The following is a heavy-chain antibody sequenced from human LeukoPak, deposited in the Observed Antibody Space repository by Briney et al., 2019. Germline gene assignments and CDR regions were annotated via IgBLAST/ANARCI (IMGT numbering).Heavy chain of an antibody. D-gene: IGHD3-10*01. J-gene: IGHJ4*02. Sequence: GGSLRLSCAASGFTFSDFYMNWIRQAPGKGLEWVAHISRTGTKYYGDSVKGRFSISRDNAKNSLYLQMTSRRAEDTAVYYCARSPLNGDLNYFDYWGQGTLVTVSS. CDR1: GFTFSDFY. V-gene: IGHV3-11*01. CDR2: ISRTGTK. CDR3: ARSPLNGDLNYFDY.